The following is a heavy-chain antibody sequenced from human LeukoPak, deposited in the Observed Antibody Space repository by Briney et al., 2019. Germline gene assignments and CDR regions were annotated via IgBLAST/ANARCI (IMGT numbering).Heavy chain of an antibody. CDR1: GGSISSYY. D-gene: IGHD3-16*01. CDR3: ARGGSTMITFGGVGNWFDP. J-gene: IGHJ5*02. CDR2: IYYSGST. Sequence: SETLSLTCTVSGGSISSYYWSWIRQPPGKGLEWIGYIYYSGSTNYNPSLKSRVTISVDTSKNQFSLKLSSVTAADTAVYYCARGGSTMITFGGVGNWFDPWGQGTLVTVSS. V-gene: IGHV4-59*01.